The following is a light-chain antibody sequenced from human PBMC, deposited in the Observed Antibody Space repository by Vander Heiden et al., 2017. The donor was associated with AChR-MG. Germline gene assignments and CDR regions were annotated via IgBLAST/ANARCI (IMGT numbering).Light chain of an antibody. V-gene: IGLV1-47*01. Sequence: QSVLTQPPSASGTPGQRVTISCSGSSSNIGTNYVYWYQQLPGTAPKLLIYRNNQRPSGVPDRFYGSKSGTSASLAISGLRSEDEADYYCAAWDDSLSDWVFGGGTKLTVL. CDR2: RNN. CDR3: AAWDDSLSDWV. CDR1: SSNIGTNY. J-gene: IGLJ3*02.